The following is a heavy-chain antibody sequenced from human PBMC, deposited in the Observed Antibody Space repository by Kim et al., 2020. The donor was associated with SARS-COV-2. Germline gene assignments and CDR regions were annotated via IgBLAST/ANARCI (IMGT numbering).Heavy chain of an antibody. D-gene: IGHD6-13*01. CDR3: ARDGSMSSSQYYFDY. CDR2: IWYDGSNK. J-gene: IGHJ4*02. CDR1: GFTFSSYG. V-gene: IGHV3-33*01. Sequence: GGSLRLSCAASGFTFSSYGMHWVRQAPGKGLEWVAVIWYDGSNKYYADSVKGRFTISRDNSKNTLYLQMNSLRAEDTAVYYCARDGSMSSSQYYFDYWGQGTLVTVSS.